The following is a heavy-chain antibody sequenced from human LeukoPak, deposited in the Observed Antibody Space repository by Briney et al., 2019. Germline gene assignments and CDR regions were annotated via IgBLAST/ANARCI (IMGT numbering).Heavy chain of an antibody. D-gene: IGHD3-16*02. CDR2: IYSTGNT. CDR3: ALGSVNRYYFDY. Sequence: GGSLRLSCAASGFTVSSNHINWVRQAPGKGLEWVSVIYSTGNTYYSDSVKGRFTISRDKSSNTVLLQMNSLRAEDTAVYYCALGSVNRYYFDYWAREPWSPSPQ. CDR1: GFTVSSNH. J-gene: IGHJ4*02. V-gene: IGHV3-53*01.